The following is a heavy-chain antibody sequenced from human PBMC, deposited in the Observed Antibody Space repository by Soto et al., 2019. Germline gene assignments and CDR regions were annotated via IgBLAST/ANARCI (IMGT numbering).Heavy chain of an antibody. V-gene: IGHV3-30*18. CDR2: ISYDGSNT. D-gene: IGHD3-10*01. CDR3: AKDPAGSTLRFFDI. CDR1: GFTFSSYG. J-gene: IGHJ3*02. Sequence: QVQLVESGGGVVQPGRSLRLSCAASGFTFSSYGMHWVRQAPGKGLEWVAVISYDGSNTYYADSVKGRFTFSRDNSKYTLYLQMNSLRAEDTAVYYCAKDPAGSTLRFFDIWGQGTMVTVSS.